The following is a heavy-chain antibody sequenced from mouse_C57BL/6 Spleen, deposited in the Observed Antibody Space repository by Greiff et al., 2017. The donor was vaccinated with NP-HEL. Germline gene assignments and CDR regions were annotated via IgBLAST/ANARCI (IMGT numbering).Heavy chain of an antibody. CDR2: IDPSDSET. Sequence: QVQLQQPGAELVRPGSSVKLSCKASGYTFTSYWMHWVKQRPIQGLEWIGNIDPSDSETHYNQKFKDKATLTVDKSSSTAYMQLSSLTSEDSAVYYCARSSGYPIDYWGQGTTLTVSS. V-gene: IGHV1-52*01. D-gene: IGHD3-2*02. CDR3: ARSSGYPIDY. J-gene: IGHJ2*01. CDR1: GYTFTSYW.